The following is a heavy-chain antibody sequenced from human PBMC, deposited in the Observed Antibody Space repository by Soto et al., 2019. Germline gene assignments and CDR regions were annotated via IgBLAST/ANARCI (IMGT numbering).Heavy chain of an antibody. Sequence: PGGSLRLSCAASGFTFSSYSMNWVRQAPGKGLEWVSYISSSSTIYYADSVKGRFTISRDNAKNSLYLQMNSLRDEDTAVYYCARDGGIAVAGDIYYYYGMDVWGQGTTVTVSS. CDR1: GFTFSSYS. D-gene: IGHD6-19*01. V-gene: IGHV3-48*02. J-gene: IGHJ6*02. CDR2: ISSSSTI. CDR3: ARDGGIAVAGDIYYYYGMDV.